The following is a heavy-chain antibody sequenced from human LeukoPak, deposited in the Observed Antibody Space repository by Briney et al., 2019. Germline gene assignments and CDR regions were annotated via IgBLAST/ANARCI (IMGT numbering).Heavy chain of an antibody. J-gene: IGHJ4*02. CDR3: EGYCSSTSCYPFSFDY. CDR2: ISYDGSNK. Sequence: GGSLRLSCAASGFTFRSYGMHWVRQAPGKGLEWVAVISYDGSNKYYADSVKGRFTISRDNSKNTLYLQMNSLRAEDTAVYYCEGYCSSTSCYPFSFDYWGQGTLVTVSS. CDR1: GFTFRSYG. V-gene: IGHV3-30-3*01. D-gene: IGHD2-2*01.